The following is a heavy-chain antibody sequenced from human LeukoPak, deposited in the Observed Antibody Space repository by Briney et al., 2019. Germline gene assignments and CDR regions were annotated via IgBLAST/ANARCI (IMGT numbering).Heavy chain of an antibody. CDR3: AKVLCRDDCYWGVYFDY. J-gene: IGHJ4*02. CDR1: GFTFSSYG. Sequence: QPGGSLRLSCAAPGFTFSSYGMHWVRQAPGKGLGWVAVISDDGSNKYYADSVKGRFTISRDTSKNTLYLQMNSLRAEDTAVYYCAKVLCRDDCYWGVYFDYWGQGTLVTASS. V-gene: IGHV3-30*18. D-gene: IGHD2-21*02. CDR2: ISDDGSNK.